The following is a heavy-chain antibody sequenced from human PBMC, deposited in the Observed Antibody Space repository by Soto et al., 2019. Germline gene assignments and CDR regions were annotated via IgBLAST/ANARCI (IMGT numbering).Heavy chain of an antibody. V-gene: IGHV4-34*01. CDR2: INHSGST. D-gene: IGHD3-10*01. CDR3: AEVRYGSGSYLFDY. CDR1: GGSFSGYY. Sequence: QVQLQQWGAGLLKPSETLSLTCAVYGGSFSGYYWSWIRQPPGKGLEWIGEINHSGSTNYNPSLKSRVTISVDTSKNQFSLKLSSVTAADTAVYYCAEVRYGSGSYLFDYWGQGTLVTVSS. J-gene: IGHJ4*02.